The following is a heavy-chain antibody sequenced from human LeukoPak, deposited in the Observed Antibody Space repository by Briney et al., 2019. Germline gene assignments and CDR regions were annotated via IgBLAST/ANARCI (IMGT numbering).Heavy chain of an antibody. D-gene: IGHD5-12*01. CDR2: IYYSGST. CDR1: GGSISSSSYY. CDR3: AGGQRGYGDY. V-gene: IGHV4-39*07. J-gene: IGHJ4*02. Sequence: SETLSLTCTVSGGSISSSSYYWGWIRQPPGKGLEWIGSIYYSGSTYYNPSLKSRITISLVTSKNQFSLNLDSVTAADTAVYYCAGGQRGYGDYWGQGTLVTVSS.